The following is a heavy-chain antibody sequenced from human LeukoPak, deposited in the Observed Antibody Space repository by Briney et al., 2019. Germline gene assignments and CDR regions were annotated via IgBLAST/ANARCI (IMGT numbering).Heavy chain of an antibody. CDR3: ARGRYSYGWNWFDP. Sequence: PSETLSLTCAVYGGSFSGYYWSWIRQPPGKGLEWIGEINHSGSTNYNPSLKSRVTISVDTSKNQFSLKLSSVTAADTAVYCCARGRYSYGWNWFDPWGQGTLVTVSS. CDR1: GGSFSGYY. CDR2: INHSGST. V-gene: IGHV4-34*01. J-gene: IGHJ5*02. D-gene: IGHD5-18*01.